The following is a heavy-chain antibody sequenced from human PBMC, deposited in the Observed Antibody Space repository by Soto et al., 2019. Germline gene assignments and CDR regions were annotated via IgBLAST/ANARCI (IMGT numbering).Heavy chain of an antibody. CDR2: ISSSSSYI. V-gene: IGHV3-21*01. CDR3: ARDHSFYYGSGSYYQRRTNDAFDI. J-gene: IGHJ3*02. Sequence: SGGSLRLSCAASGFTFSSYSMNWVRQAPGKGLEWVSSISSSSSYIYYADSVKGRFTISRDNAKNSLYLQMNSLRAEDTAVYYCARDHSFYYGSGSYYQRRTNDAFDIWGQGTMVTVSS. CDR1: GFTFSSYS. D-gene: IGHD3-10*01.